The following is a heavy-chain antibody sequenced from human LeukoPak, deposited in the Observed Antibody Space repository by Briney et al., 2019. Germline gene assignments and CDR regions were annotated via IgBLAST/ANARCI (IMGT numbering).Heavy chain of an antibody. CDR2: LVYDERS. J-gene: IGHJ4*02. D-gene: IGHD6-19*01. V-gene: IGHV3-33*05. Sequence: GGSLRLSCAASGFPFSSYGMHWVRQAPGKGLEWVARLVYDERSDYANSVKGRFSISRDNSKNTLFLDMSDLRVEDTAVYYCARDLSAAFDFWGQGVLVSVSS. CDR3: ARDLSAAFDF. CDR1: GFPFSSYG.